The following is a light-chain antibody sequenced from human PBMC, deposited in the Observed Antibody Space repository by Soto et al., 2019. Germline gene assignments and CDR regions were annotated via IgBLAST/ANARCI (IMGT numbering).Light chain of an antibody. CDR3: QQYNTYSYT. Sequence: DIQMTQSPSTLSSSVGDRATITCRASQRINSWFAWFQQKPGQAPKLLIYKASSLDSGVPSRFSGSGSGTEFTLTISSLQPDAFGSYHYQQYNTYSYTFGQGTKLEIK. J-gene: IGKJ2*01. V-gene: IGKV1-5*03. CDR1: QRINSW. CDR2: KAS.